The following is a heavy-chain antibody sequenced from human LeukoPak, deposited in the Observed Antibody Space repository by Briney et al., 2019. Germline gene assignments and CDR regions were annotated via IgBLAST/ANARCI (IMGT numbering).Heavy chain of an antibody. CDR3: ARARLNYYDSSGYGY. CDR1: GFFVSTNY. V-gene: IGHV3-66*01. Sequence: GGSLRLSCAASGFFVSTNYMNCVRQAPGKGLEWFSVIYSAGTTYYADSVKGRFTISRDNSKNTVYLQINSLRAEDTAVYYCARARLNYYDSSGYGYWGQGTLVTVSS. D-gene: IGHD3-22*01. J-gene: IGHJ4*02. CDR2: IYSAGTT.